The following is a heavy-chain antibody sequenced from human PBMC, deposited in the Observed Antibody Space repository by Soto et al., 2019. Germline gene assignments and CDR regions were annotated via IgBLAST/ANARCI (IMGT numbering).Heavy chain of an antibody. V-gene: IGHV3-23*01. Sequence: GGSLRISCAASGFSLSSYAMRWVRQAPGKGMEWVSAISGSGGSTYYADSVKGRFTISRDNSKNTLYLQMNSLRAEDTAVYYSLPLTSHPAVPSGQRPLATGCS. CDR3: LPLTSHPAVP. CDR2: ISGSGGST. J-gene: IGHJ5*02. CDR1: GFSLSSYA. D-gene: IGHD2-2*01.